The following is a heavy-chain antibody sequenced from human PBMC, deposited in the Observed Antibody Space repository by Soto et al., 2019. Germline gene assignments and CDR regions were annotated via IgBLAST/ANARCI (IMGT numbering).Heavy chain of an antibody. CDR2: MNPNSGNT. Sequence: ASVKVSCKASGYTFTSYAMHWVRQAPGQRLEWMGWMNPNSGNTGYAQKFQGRVTMTRNTSISTAYMELSSLRSEDTAVYYCAREVGGSLDFWGQGTLVTVSS. D-gene: IGHD3-16*01. CDR1: GYTFTSYA. CDR3: AREVGGSLDF. J-gene: IGHJ4*02. V-gene: IGHV1-8*02.